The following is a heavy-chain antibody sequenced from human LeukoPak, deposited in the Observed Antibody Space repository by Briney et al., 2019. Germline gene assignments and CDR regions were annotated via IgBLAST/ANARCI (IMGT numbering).Heavy chain of an antibody. D-gene: IGHD4-23*01. V-gene: IGHV3-30*02. CDR1: GFTFSNYG. CDR2: ILHDGSNE. Sequence: GGSLRLSCAASGFTFSNYGMHWVRQAPGKGLEWVAVILHDGSNEYDADSVRGRFTISRDNSKNTLYLQMNSLRAEDTAVYYCAKELDYGGNSPFHYWGQGTLVTVSS. CDR3: AKELDYGGNSPFHY. J-gene: IGHJ4*02.